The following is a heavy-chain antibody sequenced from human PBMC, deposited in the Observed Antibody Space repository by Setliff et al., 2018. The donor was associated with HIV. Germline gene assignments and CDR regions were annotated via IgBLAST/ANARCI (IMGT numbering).Heavy chain of an antibody. CDR3: VSTNEGPLRFLYMDV. Sequence: PGGSLRLSCAASGFTFDDYAMHWVRQAPGKGLEWVSGISWNSGSIGYADSVKGRFTISRDNAKNSLYLQMNSLRAEDTAVYYCVSTNEGPLRFLYMDVWGKGTTVTVSS. CDR1: GFTFDDYA. J-gene: IGHJ6*03. D-gene: IGHD2-8*01. CDR2: ISWNSGSI. V-gene: IGHV3-9*01.